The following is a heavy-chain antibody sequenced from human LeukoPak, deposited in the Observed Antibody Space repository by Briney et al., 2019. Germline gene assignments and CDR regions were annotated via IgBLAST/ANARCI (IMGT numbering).Heavy chain of an antibody. J-gene: IGHJ4*02. D-gene: IGHD3-22*01. Sequence: GGSLRLSGAASGFTFSSYAMSWVRHAPGKGLEWVSVISGSGVSTYYADSVKGRFTISRDNSKTTLYLQMNSLRAEDTAVYYCAKLPTYYYDSGGYYYFDYWGQGTLVTVSS. CDR3: AKLPTYYYDSGGYYYFDY. V-gene: IGHV3-23*01. CDR1: GFTFSSYA. CDR2: ISGSGVST.